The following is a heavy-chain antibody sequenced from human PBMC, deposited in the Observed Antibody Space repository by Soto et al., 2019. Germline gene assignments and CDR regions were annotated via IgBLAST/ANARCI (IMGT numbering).Heavy chain of an antibody. CDR3: AKDQDATQLWSRYYYYGMDV. Sequence: GGSLRLSCAASGFTFSSYAMSWVRQAPGKGLEWVSAISGSGGSTYYADSVKGRFTISRDNSKNTLYLQMNSLRAEDTAVYYCAKDQDATQLWSRYYYYGMDVWGQGTTVTVSS. J-gene: IGHJ6*02. V-gene: IGHV3-23*01. D-gene: IGHD5-18*01. CDR1: GFTFSSYA. CDR2: ISGSGGST.